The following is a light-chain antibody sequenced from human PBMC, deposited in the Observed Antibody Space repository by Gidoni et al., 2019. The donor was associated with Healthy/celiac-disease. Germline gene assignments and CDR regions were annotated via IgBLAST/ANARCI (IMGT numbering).Light chain of an antibody. CDR3: QQYGSSPRT. V-gene: IGKV3-20*01. Sequence: SPGTLSLSPGERATLSCRASQSVSSSYLAWYQQKPGQAPRLLIYGASSRATGIPDRFSGSGSGTDFTLTISRLEPEDFAVYYCQQYGSSPRTFGQGTKVEIK. CDR2: GAS. CDR1: QSVSSSY. J-gene: IGKJ1*01.